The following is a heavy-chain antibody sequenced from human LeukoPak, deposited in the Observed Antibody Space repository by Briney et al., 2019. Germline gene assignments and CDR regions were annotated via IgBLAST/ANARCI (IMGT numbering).Heavy chain of an antibody. Sequence: PSETLSLTCTVSGGSISSYYWSWIRQPPGKGLEWIGYIYYSGSTNYNPSLKSRVSISVDTSRNQFSLKLSSVTAADTAVYYCARTTEAHSWRTRYYDYYMDVWGKGTTVTVSS. CDR2: IYYSGST. CDR3: ARTTEAHSWRTRYYDYYMDV. J-gene: IGHJ6*03. V-gene: IGHV4-59*01. CDR1: GGSISSYY. D-gene: IGHD6-13*01.